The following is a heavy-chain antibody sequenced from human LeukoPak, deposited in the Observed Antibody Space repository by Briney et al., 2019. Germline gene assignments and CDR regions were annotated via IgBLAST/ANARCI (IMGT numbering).Heavy chain of an antibody. Sequence: GGSLRLSCAGSGFTFSDYWMSWVRQAPGKGLEWVADIKQDGSEKYYVDSVRGRFTISRDNANNSLYLQMNSLRAEDTAVYYCAKDRGYSYGIGYYFDYWGQGTLVTVSS. D-gene: IGHD5-18*01. J-gene: IGHJ4*02. CDR1: GFTFSDYW. V-gene: IGHV3-7*01. CDR2: IKQDGSEK. CDR3: AKDRGYSYGIGYYFDY.